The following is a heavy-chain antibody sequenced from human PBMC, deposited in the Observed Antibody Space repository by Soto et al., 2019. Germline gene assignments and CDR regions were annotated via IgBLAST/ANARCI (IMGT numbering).Heavy chain of an antibody. CDR1: GGSISSSSYY. Sequence: TLSLTCTVSGGSISSSSYYWGWIRQPPGKGLEWIGRIYYSGSTYYNPSLKSRVTTSVDTSKNQFSLKLSSVTAADTAVYYCARDKITGLFDYWGQGTLVTVSS. CDR3: ARDKITGLFDY. J-gene: IGHJ4*02. CDR2: IYYSGST. V-gene: IGHV4-39*02. D-gene: IGHD2-8*02.